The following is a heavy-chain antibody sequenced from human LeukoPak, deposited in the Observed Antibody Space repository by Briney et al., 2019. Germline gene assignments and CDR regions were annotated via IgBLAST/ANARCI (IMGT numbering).Heavy chain of an antibody. Sequence: GRSLRLSCAASGFTFDDYAMHWVRQAPGKGLEWVSGISWNSGGIGYADSVKGRFTISRDNAKNSLYLQVNSLRPEDTALYYCAKARGYSTFWPFDCWGQGTLVTVSS. V-gene: IGHV3-9*01. D-gene: IGHD6-13*01. CDR2: ISWNSGGI. CDR1: GFTFDDYA. CDR3: AKARGYSTFWPFDC. J-gene: IGHJ4*02.